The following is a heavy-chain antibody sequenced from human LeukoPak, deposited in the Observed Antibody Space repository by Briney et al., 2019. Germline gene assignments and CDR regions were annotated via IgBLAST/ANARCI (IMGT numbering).Heavy chain of an antibody. CDR3: ARDRYSYGDV. CDR2: ISSSSSYI. D-gene: IGHD5-18*01. J-gene: IGHJ6*02. CDR1: GFTFSSYA. V-gene: IGHV3-21*01. Sequence: GGSLRLSCAASGFTFSSYAMSWVRQAPGKGLEWVSSISSSSSYIYYADSVKGRFTISRDNAKNSLYLQMNSLRAEDTAVYYCARDRYSYGDVWGQGTTVTVSS.